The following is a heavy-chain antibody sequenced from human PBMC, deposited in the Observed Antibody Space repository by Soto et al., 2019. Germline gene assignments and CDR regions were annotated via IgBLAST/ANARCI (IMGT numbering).Heavy chain of an antibody. CDR1: DGSISISSYY. Sequence: AETLCLTCTVSDGSISISSYYWGWIRQPPGKGLEWIGSIYYSGSTYYNPSLKSRVTISVDTSKNQFSLKLSSVTAADTAVYYCARSMGYCTNGVCGDAFDIWGQGTMVTVSS. CDR2: IYYSGST. J-gene: IGHJ3*02. V-gene: IGHV4-39*01. CDR3: ARSMGYCTNGVCGDAFDI. D-gene: IGHD2-8*01.